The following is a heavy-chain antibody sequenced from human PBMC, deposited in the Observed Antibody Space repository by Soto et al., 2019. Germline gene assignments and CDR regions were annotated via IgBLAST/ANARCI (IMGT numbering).Heavy chain of an antibody. J-gene: IGHJ4*02. D-gene: IGHD2-15*01. Sequence: EVQLVESGGGLVKPGRSLRLSCIASGFTFRDYAISWFRQAPGKGLQWVSFIRSNIYDGTPEYAASVKVRFSISRDDSTTIAYLQMDSLKTEDTGVYYCTRVSPDCSDGSCYPLNWGQGTLVTVSS. CDR3: TRVSPDCSDGSCYPLN. V-gene: IGHV3-49*05. CDR1: GFTFRDYA. CDR2: IRSNIYDGTP.